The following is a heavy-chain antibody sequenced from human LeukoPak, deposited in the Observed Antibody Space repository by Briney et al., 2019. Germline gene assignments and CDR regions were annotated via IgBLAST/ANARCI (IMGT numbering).Heavy chain of an antibody. Sequence: GGSLRLSCAASRFTVSSNYMTWVRQAPGKGLEWVSSISSSSSYLYYADSVKGRFTISRANAKNSLYLQMDTLRGEDTAIYYCAKDGALYPLFFDSWGQGTLVTVSS. D-gene: IGHD3-16*01. CDR1: RFTVSSNY. CDR3: AKDGALYPLFFDS. V-gene: IGHV3-21*04. J-gene: IGHJ4*02. CDR2: ISSSSSYL.